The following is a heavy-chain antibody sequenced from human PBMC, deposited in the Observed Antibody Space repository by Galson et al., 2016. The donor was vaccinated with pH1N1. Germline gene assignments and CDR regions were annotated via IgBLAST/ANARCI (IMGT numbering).Heavy chain of an antibody. D-gene: IGHD4-17*01. CDR2: IKQVGSEK. CDR1: GFTFSRYW. Sequence: SLRLSCAASGFTFSRYWLSWVRQAPGKGLEWVANIKQVGSEKNYVDSVKGRFTVSRDNAKNSLYLQMNSLSGGDTAVYYCARDRGFLSVTTSAFHMWGQGTMVTVSS. V-gene: IGHV3-7*03. CDR3: ARDRGFLSVTTSAFHM. J-gene: IGHJ3*02.